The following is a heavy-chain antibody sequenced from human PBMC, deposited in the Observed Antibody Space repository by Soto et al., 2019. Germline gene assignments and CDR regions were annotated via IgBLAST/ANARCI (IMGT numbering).Heavy chain of an antibody. V-gene: IGHV4-4*02. Sequence: PSETLSLTCTVSGGSISSNNWWSWVRQPPGKGLEWIGEVHHSGRTNYNPSLKSRVTISVDKSKSHFSLNLTSVTAADTAVYYCAGQVDTTYTYNYWGQGTLVTVSS. CDR1: GGSISSNNW. J-gene: IGHJ4*02. CDR2: VHHSGRT. D-gene: IGHD1-20*01. CDR3: AGQVDTTYTYNY.